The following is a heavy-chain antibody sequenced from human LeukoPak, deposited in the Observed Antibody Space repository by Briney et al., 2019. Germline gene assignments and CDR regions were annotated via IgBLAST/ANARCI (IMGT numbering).Heavy chain of an antibody. D-gene: IGHD1-1*01. CDR2: ISGSGDST. Sequence: GGSLRLSCAASKFTFGAYSMSWVRQAPGKGLDWVSTISGSGDSTYYADSVKGRFTISRDNSKNTLYLQMNSLRAEDTAVYYCATLRKSFWIPEFDFWGQGTLVTVSS. J-gene: IGHJ4*02. CDR1: KFTFGAYS. V-gene: IGHV3-23*01. CDR3: ATLRKSFWIPEFDF.